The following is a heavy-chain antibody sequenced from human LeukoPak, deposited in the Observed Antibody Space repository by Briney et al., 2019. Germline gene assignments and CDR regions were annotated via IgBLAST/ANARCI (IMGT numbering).Heavy chain of an antibody. V-gene: IGHV4-39*01. Sequence: KPSETLSLTCTVSGGSISSSSYSWGWIRQPPGKGLEWIGSIYYSGSTYYNPSLKSRVTISVDTSKNRFSLKLSSVTAADTAVYYCARHYYYDSSGSLTDFDYWGQGTLVTVSS. CDR1: GGSISSSSYS. CDR2: IYYSGST. D-gene: IGHD3-22*01. CDR3: ARHYYYDSSGSLTDFDY. J-gene: IGHJ4*02.